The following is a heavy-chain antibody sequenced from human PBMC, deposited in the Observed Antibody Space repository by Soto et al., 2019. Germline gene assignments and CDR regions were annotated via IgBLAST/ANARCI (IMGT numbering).Heavy chain of an antibody. CDR3: AKGGVTMVRGVIRAPFDY. CDR2: ISGSGGST. J-gene: IGHJ4*02. V-gene: IGHV3-23*01. CDR1: GFTFSSYA. D-gene: IGHD3-10*01. Sequence: GGSLRLSCAASGFTFSSYAMSWVRQAPGKGLEWVSAISGSGGSTYYADSVKGRFTISRDNSKNTLYLQMNSLRAGDTAVYYCAKGGVTMVRGVIRAPFDYWGQGTLVTVSS.